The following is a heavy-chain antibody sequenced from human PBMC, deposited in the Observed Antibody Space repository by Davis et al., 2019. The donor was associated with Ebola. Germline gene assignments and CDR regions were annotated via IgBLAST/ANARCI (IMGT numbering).Heavy chain of an antibody. CDR3: ASFLPSRYYYYYGMDV. Sequence: GESLKISCAASGFTFSSYSMNWVRQAPGKGLEWVSSISSSSSYIYYADSVKGRFTISRDNAKNSLYLQMNSLRAEDTAVYYCASFLPSRYYYYYGMDVWGQGTTVTVSS. CDR2: ISSSSSYI. J-gene: IGHJ6*02. CDR1: GFTFSSYS. D-gene: IGHD3-3*01. V-gene: IGHV3-21*01.